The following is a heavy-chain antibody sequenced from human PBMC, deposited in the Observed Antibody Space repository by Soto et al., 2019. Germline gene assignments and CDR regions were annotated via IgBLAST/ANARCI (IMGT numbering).Heavy chain of an antibody. J-gene: IGHJ6*02. CDR3: ANYRRAVPHYDMDV. V-gene: IGHV4-61*01. D-gene: IGHD1-26*01. CDR1: GDSVSSRNYH. Sequence: QVQLQESGPGLVKHSETLSLTCTVSGDSVSSRNYHWTWIRQPPGKGLEWIGYISYRGDTNYNPSLKRRVTISMDTSKNQFSLKLNSVTAADTAVYYCANYRRAVPHYDMDVWGQGTTVTVSS. CDR2: ISYRGDT.